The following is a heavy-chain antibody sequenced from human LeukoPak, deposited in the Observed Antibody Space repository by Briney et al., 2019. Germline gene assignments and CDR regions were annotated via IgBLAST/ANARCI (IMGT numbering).Heavy chain of an antibody. J-gene: IGHJ4*02. CDR3: AGTRGYAYGWN. V-gene: IGHV3-66*01. CDR2: IYTDGRT. Sequence: GGSLRLSCAASGFTFSSYAMNWVRQAPGKGLEWVSVIYTDGRTYYADSVKGRFTISRDTSKNTLYLQMNSLRADDTAVYYCAGTRGYAYGWNWGQGTLVTVSS. CDR1: GFTFSSYA. D-gene: IGHD2-8*02.